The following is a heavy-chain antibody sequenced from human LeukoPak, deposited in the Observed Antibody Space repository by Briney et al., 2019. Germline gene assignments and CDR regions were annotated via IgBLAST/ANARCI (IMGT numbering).Heavy chain of an antibody. CDR3: AKDAEGDFWSGYRYFDY. J-gene: IGHJ4*02. Sequence: GGSLRLSCAASGFTFSSYWMHWVRQAPGKGLVWVSRINTGGSITSYADSVKDRFTISRDNSKNTLYLQMNSLRAEDTAVYYCAKDAEGDFWSGYRYFDYWGQGALVTVSS. CDR2: INTGGSIT. CDR1: GFTFSSYW. V-gene: IGHV3-74*01. D-gene: IGHD3-3*01.